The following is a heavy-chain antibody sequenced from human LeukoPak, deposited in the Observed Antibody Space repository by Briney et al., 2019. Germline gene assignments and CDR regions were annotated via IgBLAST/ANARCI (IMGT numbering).Heavy chain of an antibody. V-gene: IGHV3-53*01. CDR3: ARVRPGYYTYFDY. CDR2: IYSGGDT. Sequence: GGPPRLSCAASGFTVSSNYMSWVRQAPGKGLEWVSVIYSGGDTYYADSVKGRFTISRDNSKNTLYLQMNSLRAEDTAIYYCARVRPGYYTYFDYWGQGTLVTVSS. CDR1: GFTVSSNY. J-gene: IGHJ4*02. D-gene: IGHD3/OR15-3a*01.